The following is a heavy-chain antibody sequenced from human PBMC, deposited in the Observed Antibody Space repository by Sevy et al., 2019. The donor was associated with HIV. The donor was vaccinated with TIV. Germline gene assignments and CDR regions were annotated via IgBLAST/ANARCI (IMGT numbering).Heavy chain of an antibody. CDR3: VKGHGSGSYYNDY. CDR1: GFTFSSYA. CDR2: ISSNGGST. Sequence: GGSLRLSCSASGFTFSSYAMHWVRQAPGKGLEYVSAISSNGGSTYYADSVKGRFTISRDNSKNTLYLRMSSLRAEDTAVYYCVKGHGSGSYYNDYWGQGTLVTVSS. J-gene: IGHJ4*02. V-gene: IGHV3-64D*06. D-gene: IGHD3-10*01.